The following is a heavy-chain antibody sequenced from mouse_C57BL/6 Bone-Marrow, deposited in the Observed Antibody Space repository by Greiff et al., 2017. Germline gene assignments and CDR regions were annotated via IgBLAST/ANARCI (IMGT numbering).Heavy chain of an antibody. Sequence: VQLKQSGAELVRPGASVKLSCTASGFNIKDDYMHWVKQRPEQGLEWIGWIDPENGDTEYASKFQGKATITADTSSNTAYLQLSSLTSEDTAVYYCTTDLIYYDYDAFAYWGQGTLVTVSA. CDR2: IDPENGDT. CDR3: TTDLIYYDYDAFAY. V-gene: IGHV14-4*01. J-gene: IGHJ3*01. D-gene: IGHD2-4*01. CDR1: GFNIKDDY.